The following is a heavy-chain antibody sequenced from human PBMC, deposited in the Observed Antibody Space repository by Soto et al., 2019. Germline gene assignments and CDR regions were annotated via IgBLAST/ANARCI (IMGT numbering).Heavy chain of an antibody. CDR1: GFTFSSYA. CDR3: AKDFDTAMARWFDY. V-gene: IGHV3-23*01. Sequence: GGSLRLSCAASGFTFSSYAMNWVRQAPGKGLEWVSAISGSGGSTYFADSVKGRFTISRDNSKNTLYLQMNSLRAEDTAVYYCAKDFDTAMARWFDYWGQGTPVTVSS. J-gene: IGHJ4*02. CDR2: ISGSGGST. D-gene: IGHD5-18*01.